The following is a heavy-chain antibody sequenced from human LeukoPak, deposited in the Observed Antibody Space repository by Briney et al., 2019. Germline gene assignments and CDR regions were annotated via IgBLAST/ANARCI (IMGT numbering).Heavy chain of an antibody. CDR1: GYTFTSYG. J-gene: IGHJ4*02. CDR2: ISAYNGNT. V-gene: IGHV1-18*01. D-gene: IGHD5-24*01. CDR3: ARWAYGVEMATISDY. Sequence: ASVKVSCKASGYTFTSYGISWVRQAPGQGLEWMGWISAYNGNTNYAQKLQGRVTMTTDTSTSTAYMELRSLRSDDTAVYYRARWAYGVEMATISDYWGQGTLVTVSS.